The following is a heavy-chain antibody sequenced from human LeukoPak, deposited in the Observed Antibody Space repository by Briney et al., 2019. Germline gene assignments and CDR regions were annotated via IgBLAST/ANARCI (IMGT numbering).Heavy chain of an antibody. V-gene: IGHV3-64*04. CDR2: ISGNGGST. J-gene: IGHJ4*02. Sequence: PGGSLRLSCSASGFTFSNSAMHRVRQAPGKGLEYVSGISGNGGSTYHADSVKGRFTISRQNPENTLFLQMNSLRPEDTAVYYCARVLGYDSSGYYRGYFDYWGQGTLVTVSS. CDR3: ARVLGYDSSGYYRGYFDY. D-gene: IGHD3-22*01. CDR1: GFTFSNSA.